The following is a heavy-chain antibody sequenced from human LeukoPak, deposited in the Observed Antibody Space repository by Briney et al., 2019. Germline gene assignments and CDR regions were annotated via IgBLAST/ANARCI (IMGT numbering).Heavy chain of an antibody. Sequence: ASVKVSCKASGYTFTSYGISWVRQAPGQGLEWMGWISAYNGNTNYAQKLQGRVTMTTDTFTSTAYMELRSLRSDDTAVYYCATDLYYYDSSGYYPFSYWGQGTLVTVSS. V-gene: IGHV1-18*01. J-gene: IGHJ4*02. CDR1: GYTFTSYG. D-gene: IGHD3-22*01. CDR2: ISAYNGNT. CDR3: ATDLYYYDSSGYYPFSY.